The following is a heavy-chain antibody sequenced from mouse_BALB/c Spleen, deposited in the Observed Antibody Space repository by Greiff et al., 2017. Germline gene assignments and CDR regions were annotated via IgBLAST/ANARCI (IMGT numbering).Heavy chain of an antibody. V-gene: IGHV5-6-5*01. CDR3: ARSTMITTGAMDY. CDR2: ISSGGST. D-gene: IGHD2-4*01. CDR1: GFTFSSYA. J-gene: IGHJ4*01. Sequence: DVKLVESGGGLVKPGGSLKLSCAASGFTFSSYAMSWVRQTPEKRLEWVASISSGGSTYYPDSVKGRFTISRDNARNILYLQMSSLRYEDTAMYYCARSTMITTGAMDYWGQGTSVTVSS.